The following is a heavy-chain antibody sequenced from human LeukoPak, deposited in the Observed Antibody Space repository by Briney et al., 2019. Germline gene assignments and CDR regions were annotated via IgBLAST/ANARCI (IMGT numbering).Heavy chain of an antibody. V-gene: IGHV1-2*06. CDR3: ARDRRGHSYGYYFDY. D-gene: IGHD5-18*01. CDR2: INPNSGGT. Sequence: ASVKVSCKASGYTFTGYYMHWVRQAPGQGLEWMGRINPNSGGTNYAQKFQGRVTMTRDTSISTAYMELSRLRSDDTAVYYCARDRRGHSYGYYFDYWGQGTLVTVSS. CDR1: GYTFTGYY. J-gene: IGHJ4*02.